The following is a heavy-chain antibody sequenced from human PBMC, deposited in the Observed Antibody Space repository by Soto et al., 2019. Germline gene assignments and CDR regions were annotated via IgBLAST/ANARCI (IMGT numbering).Heavy chain of an antibody. CDR1: GGTFGNSA. CDR2: IVPMFGTA. D-gene: IGHD3-3*01. CDR3: SRDGDPQSAFWSGPLGGGSFDP. V-gene: IGHV1-69*12. J-gene: IGHJ5*02. Sequence: QVQLVQSGAEVKTPGSSVNVSCKTSGGTFGNSAVTWVRQAPGQGLEWLGGIVPMFGTANYAQKFQGRVTITADESTITAYMELSSQNTDDTAVYYCSRDGDPQSAFWSGPLGGGSFDPWGQGTLVTVS.